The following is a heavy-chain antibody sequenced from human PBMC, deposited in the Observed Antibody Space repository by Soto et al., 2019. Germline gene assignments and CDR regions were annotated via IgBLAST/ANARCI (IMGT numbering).Heavy chain of an antibody. D-gene: IGHD3-10*01. CDR1: DGSTSSYL. CDR2: VYSSGTT. Sequence: TSETLSLTCSVSDGSTSSYLRSLIQPPAWEGLEWIGRVYSSGTTDYNPTLNSRATLTVETSKNKFSMKLSSVTSADTAVYYCARDIGSYAYGEGYWGQGIQVTVSS. V-gene: IGHV4-4*07. CDR3: ARDIGSYAYGEGY. J-gene: IGHJ4*01.